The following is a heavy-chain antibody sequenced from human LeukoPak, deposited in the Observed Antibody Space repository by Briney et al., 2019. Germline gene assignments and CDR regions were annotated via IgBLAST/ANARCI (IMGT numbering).Heavy chain of an antibody. CDR2: ISGSGGST. V-gene: IGHV3-23*01. CDR1: GFTFSSYA. CDR3: AKAVSWFDSSGYYYFES. J-gene: IGHJ4*02. D-gene: IGHD3-22*01. Sequence: GGSLRLSCAASGFTFSSYAMSWVRQAPGKGLEWVSAISGSGGSTYYADSVEGRFTISRDNSKNTLYLQMNSLRAEDTAVYYCAKAVSWFDSSGYYYFESWGQGALVTVSS.